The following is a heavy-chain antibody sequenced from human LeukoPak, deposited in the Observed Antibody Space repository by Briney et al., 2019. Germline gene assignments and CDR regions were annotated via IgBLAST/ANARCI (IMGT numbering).Heavy chain of an antibody. CDR2: VYTSGNT. J-gene: IGHJ4*02. V-gene: IGHV4-4*07. CDR1: GGSLSSYY. Sequence: SETLSLPCTVSGGSLSSYYWSWIRQPAGKGLEWIGRVYTSGNTNYNPSLKSRVTMSVDTSKKQFSLKLSSVTAADTAVYYCARDRQGYYFDYWGQGTLVTVSS. CDR3: ARDRQGYYFDY. D-gene: IGHD2-15*01.